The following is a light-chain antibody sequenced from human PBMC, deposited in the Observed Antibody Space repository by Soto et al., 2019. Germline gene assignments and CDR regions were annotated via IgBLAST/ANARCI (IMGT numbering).Light chain of an antibody. CDR3: QQHDDYSHAT. V-gene: IGKV1-5*01. CDR1: QDISNF. Sequence: DIQMTQSPSTLSASVGDRVTISCRASQDISNFLAWYQHKPGKAPKLLIYDASTLQTGVPSRFRGSGFGTEFTLTISGLQPDDSAAYYCQQHDDYSHATFGQGTRLEIK. J-gene: IGKJ5*01. CDR2: DAS.